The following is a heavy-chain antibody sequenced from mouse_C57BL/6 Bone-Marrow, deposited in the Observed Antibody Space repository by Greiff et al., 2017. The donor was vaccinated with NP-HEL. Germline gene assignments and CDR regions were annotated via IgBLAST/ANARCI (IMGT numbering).Heavy chain of an antibody. CDR3: ARDDYYGSSHYYAMDY. J-gene: IGHJ4*01. CDR2: ISSGGSYT. V-gene: IGHV5-6*01. CDR1: GFTFSSYG. D-gene: IGHD1-1*01. Sequence: EVKLMESGGDLVKPGGSLKLSCAASGFTFSSYGMSWVRQTPDKRLEWVATISSGGSYTYYPDSVKGRFTISRDNAKNTLYLQMSSLKSEDTAMYYCARDDYYGSSHYYAMDYWGQGTSVTVSS.